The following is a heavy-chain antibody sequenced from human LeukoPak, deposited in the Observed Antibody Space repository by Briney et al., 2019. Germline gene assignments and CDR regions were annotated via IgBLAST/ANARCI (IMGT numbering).Heavy chain of an antibody. CDR3: AKDIHLVPAAPYFDY. CDR1: GFTFDDYA. V-gene: IGHV3-9*01. D-gene: IGHD2-2*01. Sequence: PGRSLRLSCAASGFTFDDYAMHWVRQAPGKGLEWVSGISWNSGSIGYADSVKGRFTISRDNAKNSLYLQMNSLRAEDTALYYCAKDIHLVPAAPYFDYWGQGTLVTVSS. CDR2: ISWNSGSI. J-gene: IGHJ4*02.